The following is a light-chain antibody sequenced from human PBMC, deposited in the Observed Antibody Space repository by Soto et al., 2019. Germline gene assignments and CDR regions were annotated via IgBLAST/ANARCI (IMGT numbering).Light chain of an antibody. CDR3: QQGYSSAIT. J-gene: IGKJ5*01. CDR2: SVS. Sequence: DIQMTQSPSSLSASVGDTVTITCRASQSIGKHLNWYQQKPGKATKFLIYSVSSLQSGVPSRFSGSGSGTDFTLTINSLQPEDFATYCCQQGYSSAITFGQGTLLE. V-gene: IGKV1-39*01. CDR1: QSIGKH.